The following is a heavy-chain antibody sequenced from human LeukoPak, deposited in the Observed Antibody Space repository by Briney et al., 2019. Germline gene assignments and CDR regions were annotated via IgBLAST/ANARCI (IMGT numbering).Heavy chain of an antibody. V-gene: IGHV4-39*01. CDR1: GGSIRSSSHY. CDR2: IYYTGNT. Sequence: PSETLSLTCTVSGGSIRSSSHYWGWIRQPPGKGLEWIGTIYYTGNTYYNPSLESRVTMSVDTSKSQFSLRLNSVTAADTAVYYCARHLRYAGIAVAGMDSWGQGTLVTVSS. D-gene: IGHD6-19*01. CDR3: ARHLRYAGIAVAGMDS. J-gene: IGHJ4*02.